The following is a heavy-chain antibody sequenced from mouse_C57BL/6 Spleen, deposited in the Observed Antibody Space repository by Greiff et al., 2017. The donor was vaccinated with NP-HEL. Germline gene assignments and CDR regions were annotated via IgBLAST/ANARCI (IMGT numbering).Heavy chain of an antibody. CDR3: TTSGSSYGYYYAMDY. CDR2: IDPENGDT. V-gene: IGHV14-4*01. Sequence: VQLQQSGAELVRPGASVKLSCTASGFNIKDDYMHWVKQRPEQGLEWIGWIDPENGDTEYASKFQGKATITADTSSNTAYLQLSSLTSDDTAVYYCTTSGSSYGYYYAMDYWGQGTSVTVSS. J-gene: IGHJ4*01. D-gene: IGHD1-1*01. CDR1: GFNIKDDY.